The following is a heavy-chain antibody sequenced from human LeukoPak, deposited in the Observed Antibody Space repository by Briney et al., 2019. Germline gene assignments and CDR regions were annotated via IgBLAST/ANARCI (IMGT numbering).Heavy chain of an antibody. CDR1: GGTFSSYA. D-gene: IGHD3-22*01. V-gene: IGHV1-69*13. CDR3: ARGGYDSSGYYRYSDY. J-gene: IGHJ4*02. Sequence: SVKVSCKASGGTFSSYAISWVRQAPGQGLEWMGGIIPIFGTANYAQKFQGRVTITADESTSTAYMELSSLRSEDTAVYYCARGGYDSSGYYRYSDYWGQGTLVTVSS. CDR2: IIPIFGTA.